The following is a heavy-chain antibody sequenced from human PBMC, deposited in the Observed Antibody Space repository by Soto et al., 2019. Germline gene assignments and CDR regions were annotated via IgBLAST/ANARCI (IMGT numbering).Heavy chain of an antibody. V-gene: IGHV4-34*01. D-gene: IGHD3-3*01. CDR2: INHSGST. J-gene: IGHJ6*04. CDR3: ARARKGSGSDYYYHYGMDV. Sequence: SETLSLTCSVYGGSFSDYYWSWFRQPPGKGLEWIGEINHSGSTNYNPSLKSRVTISVHTSKNQFSLKLSSVTAADTAVYYCARARKGSGSDYYYHYGMDVWGKGTTVTVSS. CDR1: GGSFSDYY.